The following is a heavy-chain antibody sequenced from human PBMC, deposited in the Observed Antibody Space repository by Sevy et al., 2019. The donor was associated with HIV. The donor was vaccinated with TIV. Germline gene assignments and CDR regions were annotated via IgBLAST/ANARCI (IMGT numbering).Heavy chain of an antibody. CDR2: IFYSGNT. CDR3: ATISQQLVGFFDY. Sequence: SETLSLTCTVSGGSISSYYWSWIRQPPGKGLEWFGYIFYSGNTYYNPPLKRRVTISVDTSKNQFSLKLTSVTAADTAVYYCATISQQLVGFFDYWGQGTLVTVSS. D-gene: IGHD6-6*01. CDR1: GGSISSYY. V-gene: IGHV4-59*01. J-gene: IGHJ4*02.